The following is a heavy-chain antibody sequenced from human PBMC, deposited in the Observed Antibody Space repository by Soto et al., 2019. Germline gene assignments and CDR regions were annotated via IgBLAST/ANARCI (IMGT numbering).Heavy chain of an antibody. V-gene: IGHV3-23*01. CDR1: GFTFSSYA. D-gene: IGHD3-22*01. J-gene: IGHJ3*02. Sequence: GGSLRLSCAASGFTFSSYAMSWVRQAPGKGLEWVSAISGSGGSTYYADSVKGRFTISRDNSKNTLYLQMNSLRAEDTAVYYCAKVLFADSSGYYWDAFDIWGQGTMVTVSS. CDR3: AKVLFADSSGYYWDAFDI. CDR2: ISGSGGST.